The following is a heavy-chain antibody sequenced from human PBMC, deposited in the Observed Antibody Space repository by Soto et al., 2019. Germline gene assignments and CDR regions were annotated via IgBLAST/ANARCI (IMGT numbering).Heavy chain of an antibody. D-gene: IGHD6-6*01. CDR1: GFTFSNYA. CDR2: ISYDGRYK. V-gene: IGHV3-30*04. CDR3: ARPTIAARPSPIDY. J-gene: IGHJ4*02. Sequence: QVQLVESGGGVVQPGRSLRLSCAASGFTFSNYAMHWVRQAPGKGLEWVAVISYDGRYKFYADSVQGRFTISSDDSKNTLDLQVNSLRAEDTAVYYCARPTIAARPSPIDYWGQGTLVTVSS.